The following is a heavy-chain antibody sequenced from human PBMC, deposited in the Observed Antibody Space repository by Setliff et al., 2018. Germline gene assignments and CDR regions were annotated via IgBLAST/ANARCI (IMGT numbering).Heavy chain of an antibody. Sequence: ASVKVSCKASGYTFTSYGVSWVRQAPGQGLEWMGWISAYNGYTDYAQKFQGRVTLTTDTSTGTAYMELRSLTFDDTAVYYCARDWFCSGGDCSDVFDFWGQGTMVTVSS. CDR3: ARDWFCSGGDCSDVFDF. D-gene: IGHD2-21*02. V-gene: IGHV1-18*01. CDR1: GYTFTSYG. CDR2: ISAYNGYT. J-gene: IGHJ3*01.